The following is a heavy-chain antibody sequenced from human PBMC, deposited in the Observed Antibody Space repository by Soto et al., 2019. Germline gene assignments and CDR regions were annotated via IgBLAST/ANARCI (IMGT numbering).Heavy chain of an antibody. V-gene: IGHV4-31*03. J-gene: IGHJ4*02. Sequence: QVQLQESGPGLVKPSQTLSLTCTVSGDSISSGGYYWNWIRQHPGKGLEWIGYIYYSGYTYYNPSLKRRVTMSVDTSKNQFSLKLSSVTAADTAVYYCARAGDYGGKPIPAYWGQGTLVTVSA. CDR1: GDSISSGGYY. CDR2: IYYSGYT. CDR3: ARAGDYGGKPIPAY. D-gene: IGHD4-17*01.